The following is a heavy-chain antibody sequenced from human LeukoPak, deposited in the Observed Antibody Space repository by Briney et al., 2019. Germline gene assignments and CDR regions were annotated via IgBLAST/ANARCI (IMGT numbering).Heavy chain of an antibody. J-gene: IGHJ3*02. Sequence: SETLSLTCTVSGGSISSSSYYWGWIRQPPGKGLEWIGSIYHSGSTYYNPSLKSRVTISVDTSKNQFSLKLSSVTAADTAVYYCARVVLLWLGVPGAFDIWGQGTMVTVSS. V-gene: IGHV4-39*07. CDR2: IYHSGST. CDR3: ARVVLLWLGVPGAFDI. CDR1: GGSISSSSYY. D-gene: IGHD3-10*01.